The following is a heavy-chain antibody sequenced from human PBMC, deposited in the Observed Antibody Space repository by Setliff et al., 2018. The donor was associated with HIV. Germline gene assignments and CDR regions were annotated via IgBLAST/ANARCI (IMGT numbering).Heavy chain of an antibody. Sequence: GGSLRLSCAASGFTFKTDAMHWVRQAPGKGLEWLAVISYDGSDKYYADSVKGRFTISRDNSKNTLYLQMNSLRAEDTAVYYCAKDAGSYSYVHEYFQHWGQGTLVTVSS. D-gene: IGHD5-18*01. J-gene: IGHJ1*01. CDR1: GFTFKTDA. CDR3: AKDAGSYSYVHEYFQH. V-gene: IGHV3-30*12. CDR2: ISYDGSDK.